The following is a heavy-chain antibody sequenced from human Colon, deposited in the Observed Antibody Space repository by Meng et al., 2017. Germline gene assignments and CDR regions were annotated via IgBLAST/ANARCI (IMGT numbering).Heavy chain of an antibody. CDR2: ARIDYANT. D-gene: IGHD3-16*01. Sequence: QVLLQGSGPGLVRHSETLSLISAISGASARSPDRKWGWVRQPPGKGLEWIGYARIDYANTNYHPSLKSRVNVSLDTSKNQFSLNVRSVTAADTAVYYCARDYWGSLDFWGQGILVTVSS. CDR3: ARDYWGSLDF. CDR1: GASARSPDRK. V-gene: IGHV4-61*08. J-gene: IGHJ4*02.